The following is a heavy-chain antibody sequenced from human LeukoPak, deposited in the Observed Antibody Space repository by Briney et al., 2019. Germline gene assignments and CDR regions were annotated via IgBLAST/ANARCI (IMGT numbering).Heavy chain of an antibody. Sequence: ASVKVSCKASGYTFASYYMQWVRQAPGQGLEWMGIINPSDGTTDYPQRSQGRVSMTRDMSTSTVYMELSSLRSEDTAVYYCARAQYNDRGPDYWGQGTLVTVSS. CDR1: GYTFASYY. J-gene: IGHJ4*02. CDR2: INPSDGTT. V-gene: IGHV1-46*01. CDR3: ARAQYNDRGPDY. D-gene: IGHD3-22*01.